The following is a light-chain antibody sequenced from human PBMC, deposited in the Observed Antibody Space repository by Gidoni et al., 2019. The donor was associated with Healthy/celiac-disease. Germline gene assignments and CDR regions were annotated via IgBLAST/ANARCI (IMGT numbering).Light chain of an antibody. CDR3: QVWDSSSDPYVV. J-gene: IGLJ2*01. CDR2: DDS. CDR1: NIGSKR. V-gene: IGLV3-21*02. Sequence: SYVLTQPPSVSVAPGQTARITCGGNNIGSKRANWHQQKPGQAPVLVVYDDSDRPSGIPERFSGSNSGNTATLTISRVEAGDEADYYCQVWDSSSDPYVVFGGGTKLTVL.